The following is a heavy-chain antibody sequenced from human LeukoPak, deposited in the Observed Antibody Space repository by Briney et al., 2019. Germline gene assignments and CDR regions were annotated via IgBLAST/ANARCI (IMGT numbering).Heavy chain of an antibody. D-gene: IGHD6-6*01. CDR3: ARVPLEYSSPIDAEYFQH. V-gene: IGHV3-7*03. CDR1: GFTFSSYW. Sequence: GGSLRLSCAASGFTFSSYWMSWVRQAPGKGLEWVANIKQDGSEKYYVDSVKGRFTISRDNAKNSLYLQMNGLRAEDTAVYYCARVPLEYSSPIDAEYFQHWGQGTLVTVSS. J-gene: IGHJ1*01. CDR2: IKQDGSEK.